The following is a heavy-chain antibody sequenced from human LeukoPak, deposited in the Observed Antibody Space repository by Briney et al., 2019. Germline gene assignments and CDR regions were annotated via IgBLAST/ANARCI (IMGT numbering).Heavy chain of an antibody. CDR3: ARHTRGSIAVAGYAFDI. V-gene: IGHV4-39*01. D-gene: IGHD6-19*01. Sequence: PSETLSLTCTVSGGSISSSSYYWGWIRQPPGKGLEWIGSIYYGGSTYYNPSLKSRVTISVDTSKNQFSLKLSSVTAADTAVYYCARHTRGSIAVAGYAFDIWGQGTMVTVSS. CDR2: IYYGGST. CDR1: GGSISSSSYY. J-gene: IGHJ3*02.